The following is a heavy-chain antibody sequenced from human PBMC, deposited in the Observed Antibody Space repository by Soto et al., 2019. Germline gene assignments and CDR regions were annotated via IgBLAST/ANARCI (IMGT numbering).Heavy chain of an antibody. Sequence: SVKVSCKASGGTFSSYAISWVRQAPGQGLEWMGGIIPIFGTANYAQKFQGRVTITADESTSTAYMELSSLRSEDTAVYYCARSHVPTLEPSYYFDYWGQGTLVTVSS. V-gene: IGHV1-69*13. J-gene: IGHJ4*02. CDR1: GGTFSSYA. D-gene: IGHD1-1*01. CDR2: IIPIFGTA. CDR3: ARSHVPTLEPSYYFDY.